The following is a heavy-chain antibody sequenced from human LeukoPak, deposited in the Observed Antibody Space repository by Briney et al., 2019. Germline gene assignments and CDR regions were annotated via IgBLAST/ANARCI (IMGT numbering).Heavy chain of an antibody. CDR2: ISSSSSTI. J-gene: IGHJ4*02. Sequence: GGSLRLSCAASGFTFSSYSMSWVRQAPGKGLEWVSYISSSSSTIYYADSVKGRFTISRDNAKNSLYLQMNSLRAEDTAVYYCACYTAMEAIDYWGQGTLVTVSS. CDR3: ACYTAMEAIDY. V-gene: IGHV3-48*01. CDR1: GFTFSSYS. D-gene: IGHD5-18*01.